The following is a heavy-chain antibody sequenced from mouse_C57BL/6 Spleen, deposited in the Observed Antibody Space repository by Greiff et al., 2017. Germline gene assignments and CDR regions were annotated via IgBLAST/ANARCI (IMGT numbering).Heavy chain of an antibody. Sequence: QVQLQQSGAELVKPGASVKISCKASGYAFSSYWMNWVKQRPGKGLEWIGQIYPGDGDTNYNGKFKGKATLTADKSSSTAYMQLSSLTSEDSAIYFCAREYYYDSSHWYFDGWGTGTTVTVSS. D-gene: IGHD1-1*01. J-gene: IGHJ1*03. CDR3: AREYYYDSSHWYFDG. CDR2: IYPGDGDT. CDR1: GYAFSSYW. V-gene: IGHV1-80*01.